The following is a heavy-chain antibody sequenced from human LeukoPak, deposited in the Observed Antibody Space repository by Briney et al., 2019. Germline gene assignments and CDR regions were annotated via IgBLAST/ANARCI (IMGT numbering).Heavy chain of an antibody. Sequence: SETLSLTCTVSGGSISSYYWSWIRQPPGKGLEWIGYIYYSGSTNYNPSLKSRVTISVDTSKNQFSLKLSSVTAADTAVYYCARHAEVRGLYYYYYYYMDVWGKGTTVTVSS. CDR2: IYYSGST. CDR3: ARHAEVRGLYYYYYYYMDV. V-gene: IGHV4-59*01. D-gene: IGHD3-10*01. CDR1: GGSISSYY. J-gene: IGHJ6*03.